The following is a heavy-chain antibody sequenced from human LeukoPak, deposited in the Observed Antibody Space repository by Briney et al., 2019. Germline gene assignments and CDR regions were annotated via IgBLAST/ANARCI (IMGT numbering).Heavy chain of an antibody. Sequence: TGGPLRLSCAASGFTFSSYWMSWVRRAPGKGLEWVANINQDGSEKYYVDSVKGRFTISRDNSKNTLYLQMNSLRAEDTAVYYCAREGYYDSSGKVDYWGQGTLVTVSS. D-gene: IGHD3-22*01. V-gene: IGHV3-7*01. J-gene: IGHJ4*02. CDR3: AREGYYDSSGKVDY. CDR2: INQDGSEK. CDR1: GFTFSSYW.